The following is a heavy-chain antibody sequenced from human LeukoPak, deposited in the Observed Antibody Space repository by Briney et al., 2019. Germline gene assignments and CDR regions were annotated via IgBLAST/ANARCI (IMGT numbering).Heavy chain of an antibody. J-gene: IGHJ5*02. V-gene: IGHV3-53*01. Sequence: GRSLRLSCAASGFTVSDNYMIWARQAPGKGLEWVSVMYSRGDTYYADSVKGRFTFSRDISKNTLYLQMNGLRTEDTAMYYCARDAPQVPAAGVLASWGQGTLVTVSS. CDR1: GFTVSDNY. CDR3: ARDAPQVPAAGVLAS. CDR2: MYSRGDT. D-gene: IGHD6-13*01.